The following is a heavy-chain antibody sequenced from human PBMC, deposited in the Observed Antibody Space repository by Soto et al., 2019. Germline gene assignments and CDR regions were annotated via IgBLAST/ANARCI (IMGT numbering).Heavy chain of an antibody. CDR2: IYYSGST. D-gene: IGHD3-16*02. V-gene: IGHV4-31*03. J-gene: IGHJ4*02. CDR3: AREGDYDYFWGSYRYGPFDY. CDR1: GGSISSGGYY. Sequence: SETLSLTCTVSGGSISSGGYYWSWIRQHPGKGLEWIGYIYYSGSTYYNPSLKSRVTISVDTSKNQFSLKLSSVTAADTAVYYCAREGDYDYFWGSYRYGPFDYWGQGTLVTVSS.